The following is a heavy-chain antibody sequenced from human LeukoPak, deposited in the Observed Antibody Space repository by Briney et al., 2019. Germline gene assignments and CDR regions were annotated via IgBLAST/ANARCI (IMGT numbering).Heavy chain of an antibody. CDR2: ISSSSSTI. CDR1: GFTFSNYS. V-gene: IGHV3-48*01. Sequence: PGGSLRLSCAASGFTFSNYSMNWVRQAPGKGLEWVSYISSSSSTIYYADSVKGRFTISRDNSKNTLYLQMNSLRAEDTAVYYCAKVYGDYGGQRVAGRSFDYWGQGTLVTVSS. CDR3: AKVYGDYGGQRVAGRSFDY. J-gene: IGHJ4*02. D-gene: IGHD4-17*01.